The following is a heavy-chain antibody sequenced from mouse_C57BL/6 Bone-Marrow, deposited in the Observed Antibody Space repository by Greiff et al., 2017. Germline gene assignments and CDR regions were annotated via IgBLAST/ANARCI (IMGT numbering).Heavy chain of an antibody. CDR3: FYYSNYHCYFDV. V-gene: IGHV14-4*01. Sequence: EVQLQESGAELVRPGASVKLSCPASGFNIKDDYMNWVKQRPEQGLEWIGWIDPENGDTEYASKFQGTATITADTSSNTAYLQLSSLTSEDTAVYYCFYYSNYHCYFDVGGTGTTVTVSS. CDR1: GFNIKDDY. D-gene: IGHD2-5*01. J-gene: IGHJ1*03. CDR2: IDPENGDT.